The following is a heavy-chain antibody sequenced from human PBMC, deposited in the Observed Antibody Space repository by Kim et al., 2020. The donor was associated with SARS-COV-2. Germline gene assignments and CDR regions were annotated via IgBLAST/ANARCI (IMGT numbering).Heavy chain of an antibody. V-gene: IGHV3-33*01. D-gene: IGHD4-17*01. CDR3: ARGAHGDVPGDS. J-gene: IGHJ4*02. CDR2: E. Sequence: EYYVDSVRGRFTISRDNSNNTLYLQMNGLRAEDTALYFCARGAHGDVPGDSWGQGTLVTVSS.